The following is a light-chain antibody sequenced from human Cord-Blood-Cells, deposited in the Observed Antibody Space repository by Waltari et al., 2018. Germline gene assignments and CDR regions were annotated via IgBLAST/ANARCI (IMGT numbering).Light chain of an antibody. V-gene: IGKV2-28*01. CDR1: QSLLHSNGYNY. Sequence: DIVMTQSTLSLPVTPGETASISCRSSQSLLHSNGYNYLDWYLQKPGQSPQLLIYLGSNRASAVPDRFSGSGSGTDFTLKISRVEAEDVGVYYCMQALQTPRFGQGTKVEIK. CDR3: MQALQTPR. J-gene: IGKJ1*01. CDR2: LGS.